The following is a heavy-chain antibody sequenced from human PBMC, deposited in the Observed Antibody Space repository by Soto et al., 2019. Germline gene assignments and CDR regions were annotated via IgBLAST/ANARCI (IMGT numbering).Heavy chain of an antibody. Sequence: LSLTCAISGDSVSSNSAAWNWIRQSPSRGLEWLGRTYYRSKWYNDYAVSVKSRITINPDTSKNQFSLQLNSVTPEDTAVYYCARDPHLEYSSSSFDYWGQGXLVTVSS. CDR1: GDSVSSNSAA. V-gene: IGHV6-1*01. CDR2: TYYRSKWYN. D-gene: IGHD6-6*01. CDR3: ARDPHLEYSSSSFDY. J-gene: IGHJ4*02.